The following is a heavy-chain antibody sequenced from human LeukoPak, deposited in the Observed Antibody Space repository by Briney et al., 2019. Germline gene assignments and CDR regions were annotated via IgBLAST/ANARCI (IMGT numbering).Heavy chain of an antibody. Sequence: SETLSLTCAVSGGSISSSNWWSWVRQPPGKGLEWTGEIYHSGSTNYNPSLKSRVTISVDKSKNQFSLKLSSVTAADTAVYFCARGRVSSSTWYSTYYYYFYMDVWGEGTTVTVSS. CDR2: IYHSGST. V-gene: IGHV4-4*02. CDR3: ARGRVSSSTWYSTYYYYFYMDV. D-gene: IGHD6-13*01. CDR1: GGSISSSNW. J-gene: IGHJ6*03.